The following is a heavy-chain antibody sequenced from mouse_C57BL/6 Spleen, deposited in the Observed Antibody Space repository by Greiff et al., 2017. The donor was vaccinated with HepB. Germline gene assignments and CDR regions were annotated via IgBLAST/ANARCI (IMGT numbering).Heavy chain of an antibody. CDR1: GFTFSDYG. J-gene: IGHJ2*01. V-gene: IGHV5-17*01. D-gene: IGHD3-3*01. CDR3: ARWNGTASFDY. CDR2: ISSGSSTI. Sequence: DVKLVESGGGLVKPGGSLKLSCAASGFTFSDYGMHWVRQAPEKGLEWVAYISSGSSTIYYADTVKGRFTISRDNAKNTLFLQMTSLRSEDTAMYYCARWNGTASFDYWGQGTTLTVSS.